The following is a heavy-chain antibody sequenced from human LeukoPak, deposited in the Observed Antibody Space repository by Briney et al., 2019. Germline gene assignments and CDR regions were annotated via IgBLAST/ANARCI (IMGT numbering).Heavy chain of an antibody. CDR1: GFIFSSYS. J-gene: IGHJ4*02. V-gene: IGHV3-23*01. D-gene: IGHD6-19*01. CDR3: AKKYSSGWYDY. Sequence: GGSLRLSCAASGFIFSSYSMSWVRQAPGMGLEWVSVITGSGGNTYYADSVKGRFTISKDNSKNTVYLQMNSLRAEDTAVYYCAKKYSSGWYDYWGQGTLVTVSS. CDR2: ITGSGGNT.